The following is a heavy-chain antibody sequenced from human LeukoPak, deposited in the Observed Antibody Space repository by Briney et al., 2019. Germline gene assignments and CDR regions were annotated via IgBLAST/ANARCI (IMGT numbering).Heavy chain of an antibody. CDR3: ARVRGYSYGYVDY. Sequence: GGSLRLSCAASGFTFSNYAMSWVRQAPGKGLEWVSTISGSGGSTYSADSVKGRFTISRDNSKNTLYLQMNSLRAEDTAVYYCARVRGYSYGYVDYWGQGTLVTVSS. D-gene: IGHD5-18*01. CDR2: ISGSGGST. J-gene: IGHJ4*02. V-gene: IGHV3-23*01. CDR1: GFTFSNYA.